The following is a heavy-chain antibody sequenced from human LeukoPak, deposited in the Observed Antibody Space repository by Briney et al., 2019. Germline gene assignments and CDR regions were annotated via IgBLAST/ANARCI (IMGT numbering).Heavy chain of an antibody. J-gene: IGHJ6*03. V-gene: IGHV3-21*01. CDR1: GFTFSRYS. Sequence: GGSLRLSCAVSGFTFSRYSMNWFRHAPGKGLERVSSISSRSTNIFYADSVKGRFTISRDNAKNSLYLQMNSLGAEDTAVYYCARDAQWLVPEGYFYYMDVWGKGATVTVSS. CDR3: ARDAQWLVPEGYFYYMDV. D-gene: IGHD6-19*01. CDR2: ISSRSTNI.